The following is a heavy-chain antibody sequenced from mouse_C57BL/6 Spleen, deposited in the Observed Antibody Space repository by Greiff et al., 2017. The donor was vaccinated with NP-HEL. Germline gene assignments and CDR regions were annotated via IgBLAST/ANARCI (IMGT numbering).Heavy chain of an antibody. CDR1: GYTFTDYY. J-gene: IGHJ4*01. D-gene: IGHD1-1*01. CDR2: INPYNGGT. V-gene: IGHV1-19*01. Sequence: VQLQQSGPVLVKPGASVKMSCKASGYTFTDYYMNWVKQSHGKSLEWIGVINPYNGGTSYNQKFNGKATLTVDKSSSTAYMELNSLTSEDSAVYYCARAITTVVDAMDYWGQGTSVTVSS. CDR3: ARAITTVVDAMDY.